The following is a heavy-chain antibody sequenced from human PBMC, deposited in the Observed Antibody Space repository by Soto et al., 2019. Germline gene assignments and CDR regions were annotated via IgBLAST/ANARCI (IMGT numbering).Heavy chain of an antibody. CDR3: ATGPIRVVRGPIRK. CDR2: ISYDGSNK. D-gene: IGHD3-10*01. CDR1: GFTFSSYG. Sequence: QVQLVESGGGVVQPGRSLRLSCAASGFTFSSYGMHWVRQAPGKGLEWVAVISYDGSNKYYADSVKGRFTISRDNSKNTLYLQMNSLRAEDTAVYYCATGPIRVVRGPIRKWGQGTLVTVSS. J-gene: IGHJ4*02. V-gene: IGHV3-30*03.